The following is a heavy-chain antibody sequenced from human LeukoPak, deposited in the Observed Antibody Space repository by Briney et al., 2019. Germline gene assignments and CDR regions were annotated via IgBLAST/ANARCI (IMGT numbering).Heavy chain of an antibody. CDR2: INPSGGST. Sequence: ASVKVSCKASGYTFTSYYMHWVRQAPGQGLEWMGIINPSGGSTSYAQKFQGRVTMTRDTSTSTVYMELSSLRSEDTAVYYCARDQLGYCGSTSCYKESNMDVWGQGTTVTVSS. CDR1: GYTFTSYY. D-gene: IGHD2-2*02. CDR3: ARDQLGYCGSTSCYKESNMDV. J-gene: IGHJ6*02. V-gene: IGHV1-46*01.